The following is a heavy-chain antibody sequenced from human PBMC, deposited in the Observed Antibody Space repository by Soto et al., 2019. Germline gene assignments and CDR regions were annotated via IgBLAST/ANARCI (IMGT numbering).Heavy chain of an antibody. J-gene: IGHJ4*02. CDR1: GFIFSSYS. Sequence: PGGSLRLSCAASGFIFSSYSMTWVRQAPGKGLEWVSGISGSGGNTYYADSVKGRFTISRDNSKKMLYLQMNSLRAEDTAVYYCAKDARYSNTWYDFDYWGQGTLVTVSS. D-gene: IGHD6-13*01. CDR2: ISGSGGNT. CDR3: AKDARYSNTWYDFDY. V-gene: IGHV3-23*01.